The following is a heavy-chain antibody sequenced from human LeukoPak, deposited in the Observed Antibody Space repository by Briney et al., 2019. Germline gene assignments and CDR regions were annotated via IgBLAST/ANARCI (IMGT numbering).Heavy chain of an antibody. CDR3: ARRTHLLRFGEPFDY. Sequence: SETLSLTCAVYGGSFSGYYWSWIRQPPGKGLEWIGEINHSGSTNYNPSLKSRVTISVDTSKNQFSLKLSSVTAADTAVYYCARRTHLLRFGEPFDYWGQGTLVTVSS. CDR2: INHSGST. V-gene: IGHV4-34*01. J-gene: IGHJ4*02. D-gene: IGHD3-10*01. CDR1: GGSFSGYY.